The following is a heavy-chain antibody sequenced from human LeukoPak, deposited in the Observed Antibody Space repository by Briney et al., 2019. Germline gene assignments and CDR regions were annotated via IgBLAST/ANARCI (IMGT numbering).Heavy chain of an antibody. Sequence: PGGSLRLSCAASGFTFSSYVMSWVRQAPGKGLEWVSAISGSGGSTYYADSVKGRFTISRDNSKNTLYLQMNSLRAEDTAVYYCAKGYESSGYYVDYFDYWGQGTLVTVSS. V-gene: IGHV3-23*01. J-gene: IGHJ4*02. D-gene: IGHD3-22*01. CDR2: ISGSGGST. CDR1: GFTFSSYV. CDR3: AKGYESSGYYVDYFDY.